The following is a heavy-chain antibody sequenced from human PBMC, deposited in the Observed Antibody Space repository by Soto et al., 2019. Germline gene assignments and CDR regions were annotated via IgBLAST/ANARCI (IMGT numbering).Heavy chain of an antibody. CDR3: ARPVATGTYLMAFDI. Sequence: EVQLVQSGAEVKKPGESLRISCKGSGYSFTSYWISWVRQMPGKGLEWVGRLDPSDSYTDYSPSFQGHVTISADKSISTAYLQWSSLKASYTAMYYCARPVATGTYLMAFDIWGQGTMVTLSS. D-gene: IGHD1-1*01. J-gene: IGHJ3*02. V-gene: IGHV5-10-1*01. CDR1: GYSFTSYW. CDR2: LDPSDSYT.